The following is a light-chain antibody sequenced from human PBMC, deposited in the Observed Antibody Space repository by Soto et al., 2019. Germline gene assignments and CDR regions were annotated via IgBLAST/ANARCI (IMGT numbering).Light chain of an antibody. Sequence: EIVLTHSPSTPSLXXGERATLSCRASQSVSSYLAWYQQKFGQAPRLLIYDASNRATGIPARFSGSGSATDFTLTISSLEPEDFAVYYCQQRSNWPPVTFGGGTKVDI. V-gene: IGKV3-11*01. CDR2: DAS. CDR1: QSVSSY. CDR3: QQRSNWPPVT. J-gene: IGKJ4*01.